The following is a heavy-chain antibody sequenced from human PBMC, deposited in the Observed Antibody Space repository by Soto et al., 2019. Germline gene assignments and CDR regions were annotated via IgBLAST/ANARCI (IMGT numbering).Heavy chain of an antibody. CDR3: AKEYGSGSYYEYYFDY. J-gene: IGHJ4*02. D-gene: IGHD3-10*01. Sequence: GGSLRLSCAASGFTFDDYAMHWVRQAPGKGLEWVSGISWNSGSIGYADSVKGRFTISRDNAKNSLYLQMNSLRAEDTALYYCAKEYGSGSYYEYYFDYWGQGTLVTVSS. V-gene: IGHV3-9*01. CDR1: GFTFDDYA. CDR2: ISWNSGSI.